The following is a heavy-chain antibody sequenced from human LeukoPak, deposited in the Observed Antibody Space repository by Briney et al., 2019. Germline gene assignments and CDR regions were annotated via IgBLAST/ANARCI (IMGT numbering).Heavy chain of an antibody. J-gene: IGHJ5*02. CDR1: GGSIGSHY. CDR3: ARVWGFSYYYDSSGHYSWFDP. Sequence: SETLSLTCTVSGGSIGSHYWSWIRQPPGKGLEWIGYIYYSGSTNYNPSLKSRVTISVDTSKNQFSLKLSSVTAADTAVYYCARVWGFSYYYDSSGHYSWFDPWGQGTLVTVSS. V-gene: IGHV4-59*11. CDR2: IYYSGST. D-gene: IGHD3-22*01.